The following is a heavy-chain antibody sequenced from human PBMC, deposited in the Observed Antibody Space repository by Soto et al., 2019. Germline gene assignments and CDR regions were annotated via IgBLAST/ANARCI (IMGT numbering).Heavy chain of an antibody. CDR2: ITGNGVST. D-gene: IGHD2-21*01. V-gene: IGHV3-23*01. CDR1: GFTFSNYA. J-gene: IGHJ5*01. CDR3: AKCGACNTWLPTGFDP. Sequence: GGSLRLSCAVSGFTFSNYAMAWVRQAPGKGLEYVSSITGNGVSTYYAHSVKGRFTISRDNSKNTLYVQMNSLTAEDTAIYYCAKCGACNTWLPTGFDPWGPGTLVTVFS.